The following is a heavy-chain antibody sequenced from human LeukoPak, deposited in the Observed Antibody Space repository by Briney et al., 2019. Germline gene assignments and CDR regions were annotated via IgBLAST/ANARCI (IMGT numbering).Heavy chain of an antibody. CDR3: ARDSYGDYYFDY. D-gene: IGHD4-17*01. CDR1: AFTSSNYW. CDR2: MNSDGSDT. J-gene: IGHJ4*02. Sequence: GGSLRLSCAASAFTSSNYWMHWVRQAPGKGLVWVSRMNSDGSDTSYADSVKGRFTISRDNSKNTLYLQMNSLRAEDTAVYYCARDSYGDYYFDYWGQGTLVTVSS. V-gene: IGHV3-74*01.